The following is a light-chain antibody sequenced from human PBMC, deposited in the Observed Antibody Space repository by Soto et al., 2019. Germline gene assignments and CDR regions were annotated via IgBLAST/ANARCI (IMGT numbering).Light chain of an antibody. J-gene: IGKJ1*01. CDR2: DAS. CDR3: HQYNSWPRT. CDR1: QSVGIN. V-gene: IGKV3-15*01. Sequence: EIVMTQSPATLSVSPGEGATLSCRASQSVGINLAWYQQKPGQAPRLLIYDASTRATGVPARFSGSGSGTEFTLTISSLQSEDFTLYYCHQYNSWPRTIGQGTKVEIK.